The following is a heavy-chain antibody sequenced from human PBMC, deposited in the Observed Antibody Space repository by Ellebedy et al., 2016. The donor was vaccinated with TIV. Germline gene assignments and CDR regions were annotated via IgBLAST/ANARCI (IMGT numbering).Heavy chain of an antibody. CDR2: INHSGST. CDR3: ARDSRWGYSSGPDYFDY. D-gene: IGHD6-19*01. V-gene: IGHV4-34*01. CDR1: GGSFSGYY. Sequence: SETLSLXXAVYGGSFSGYYWSWIRQPPGKGLEWIGEINHSGSTNYNPSLKSRVTISVDTSKNQFSLKLSSVTAADTAVYYCARDSRWGYSSGPDYFDYWGQGTLVTVSS. J-gene: IGHJ4*02.